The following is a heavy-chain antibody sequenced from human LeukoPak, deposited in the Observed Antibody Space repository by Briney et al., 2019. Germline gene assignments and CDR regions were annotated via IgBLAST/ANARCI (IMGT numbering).Heavy chain of an antibody. CDR3: ARELAVTISNWFDP. CDR1: GFTFSSYA. V-gene: IGHV3-30-3*01. Sequence: GGSLRLSCAASGFTFSSYAMHWVRQAPGKGLEWVAVISYDGSNKYYADSVKGRFTTSRDNSKNTLYLQMNSLRAEDTAVYYCARELAVTISNWFDPWGQGTLVTVSS. J-gene: IGHJ5*02. CDR2: ISYDGSNK. D-gene: IGHD3-3*01.